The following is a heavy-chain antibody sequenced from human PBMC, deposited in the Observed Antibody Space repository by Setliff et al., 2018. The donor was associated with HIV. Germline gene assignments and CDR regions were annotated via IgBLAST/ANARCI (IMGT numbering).Heavy chain of an antibody. CDR3: TTRAVPSRWGELQFLERYYYSMDV. CDR2: IKSKSDGGTK. D-gene: IGHD3-3*01. CDR1: GLTFSNAW. V-gene: IGHV3-15*01. J-gene: IGHJ6*03. Sequence: GGSLRLSCAASGLTFSNAWMNWVRQTPGKGLEWVDRIKSKSDGGTKDYAAPVKGRFTISRDDSKNTLSLQMNSLRIEDTAVYYCTTRAVPSRWGELQFLERYYYSMDVWGKGTTVTVSS.